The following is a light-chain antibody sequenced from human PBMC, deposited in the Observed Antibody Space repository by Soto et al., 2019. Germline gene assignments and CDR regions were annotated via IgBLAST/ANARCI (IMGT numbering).Light chain of an antibody. V-gene: IGKV3-15*01. J-gene: IGKJ5*01. CDR2: GVS. CDR1: QSVSSN. Sequence: EIVMTQSPATLSVSPGERATLSCRASQSVSSNLAWYQQKPGQAPRLLIYGVSTRATGISARFSGGGSVTEFTLTISSLQSEDFALYYCQQYEKWPPSITFGQGTRLEI. CDR3: QQYEKWPPSIT.